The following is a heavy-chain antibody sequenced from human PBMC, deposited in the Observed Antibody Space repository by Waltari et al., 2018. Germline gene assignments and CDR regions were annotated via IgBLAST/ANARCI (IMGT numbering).Heavy chain of an antibody. CDR2: IGSGGET. Sequence: EVQLLESGGGLIQPAGSLRLSCAASGFIFSTNAMSWVRQSPGKGLEWVSGIGSGGETHYTDSVKGRFTISRDNSKSSLYLQMNSLRAEDTAVYYCAKDLYWWTAADYWGQGILVTVSS. V-gene: IGHV3-23*01. CDR3: AKDLYWWTAADY. D-gene: IGHD6-13*01. J-gene: IGHJ4*02. CDR1: GFIFSTNA.